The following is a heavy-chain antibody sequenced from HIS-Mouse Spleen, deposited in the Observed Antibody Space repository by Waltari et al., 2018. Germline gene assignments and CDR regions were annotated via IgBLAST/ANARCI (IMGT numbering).Heavy chain of an antibody. CDR3: ARSRTGGWYFDL. CDR1: GGSISSSSYY. V-gene: IGHV4-39*07. CDR2: IYYSGTT. D-gene: IGHD7-27*01. Sequence: QLQLQESGSGLVKPSETLSLTCTVSGGSISSSSYYWGWIRQPPGTGLEWIGSIYYSGTTYYNPSLMSRVTISVDTSKNQFSLKLSSVTAADTAVYYCARSRTGGWYFDLWGRGTLVTVSS. J-gene: IGHJ2*01.